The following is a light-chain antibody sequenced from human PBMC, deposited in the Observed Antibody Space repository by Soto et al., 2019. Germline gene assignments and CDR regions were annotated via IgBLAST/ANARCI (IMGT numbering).Light chain of an antibody. CDR3: QQNYRATPWT. V-gene: IGKV3-15*01. J-gene: IGKJ1*01. Sequence: EIVMTQSPATLSVSPGERATLSCRASQSVSSNLAWYQQKPGQAPRLLIYGASTRATDIPARFSGSGSGTEFTLTISSLQPDDFATYYCQQNYRATPWTFGQGTKVDIK. CDR2: GAS. CDR1: QSVSSN.